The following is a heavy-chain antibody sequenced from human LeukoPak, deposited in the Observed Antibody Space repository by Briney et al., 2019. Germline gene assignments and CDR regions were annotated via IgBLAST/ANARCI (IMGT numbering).Heavy chain of an antibody. V-gene: IGHV3-66*01. CDR3: ARDSGTTYYYDSSGPEDAFDI. CDR1: GFTVSSNY. J-gene: IGHJ3*02. Sequence: GGSLRLSCAASGFTVSSNYMSWVRQAPGKGLEWVSVIYSGGSTYYADSVKGRFTISRDNSKNTLYLQMNSLRAEDTAVYYCARDSGTTYYYDSSGPEDAFDIWGQGTMVTVSS. CDR2: IYSGGST. D-gene: IGHD3-22*01.